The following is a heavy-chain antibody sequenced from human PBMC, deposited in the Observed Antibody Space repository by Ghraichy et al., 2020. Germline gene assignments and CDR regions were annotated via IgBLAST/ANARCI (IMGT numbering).Heavy chain of an antibody. D-gene: IGHD6-13*01. J-gene: IGHJ5*02. CDR3: AKDLQRYSSSWYGNWFDP. CDR1: GFTFSSYG. V-gene: IGHV3-30*02. CDR2: IRYDGSNK. Sequence: GGSLRLSCAASGFTFSSYGMHWVRQAPGKGLEWVAFIRYDGSNKYYADSVKGRFTISRDNSKNTLYLQMNSLRAEDTAVYYCAKDLQRYSSSWYGNWFDPWGQGALVTVSS.